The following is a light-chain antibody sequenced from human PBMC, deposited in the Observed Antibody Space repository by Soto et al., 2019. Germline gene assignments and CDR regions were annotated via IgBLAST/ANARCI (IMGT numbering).Light chain of an antibody. CDR1: TLPNQH. Sequence: SYELTQPPSVSVSPGQTARITCSGNTLPNQHSYWYQRKSGQAPVLIVYKDNGRPSGIPERFSGSTSGTTVTLTISGVQAEDEADYYCQSADSNNIYSWVFGGGTKLTVL. V-gene: IGLV3-25*02. J-gene: IGLJ3*02. CDR2: KDN. CDR3: QSADSNNIYSWV.